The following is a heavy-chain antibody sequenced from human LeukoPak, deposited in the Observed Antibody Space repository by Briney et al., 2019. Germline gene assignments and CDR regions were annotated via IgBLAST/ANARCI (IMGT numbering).Heavy chain of an antibody. J-gene: IGHJ3*02. CDR2: IIPIFGTA. CDR3: ARRGAANPDAFDI. Sequence: SVKVSCKASGRTFSSYAISWARQAPGQGLEWMGGIIPIFGTANYAQKFQGRFTITADESTSTAYMELSSLRSEDTAGYNCARRGAANPDAFDIWSQGTMVTVSS. CDR1: GRTFSSYA. D-gene: IGHD4/OR15-4a*01. V-gene: IGHV1-69*01.